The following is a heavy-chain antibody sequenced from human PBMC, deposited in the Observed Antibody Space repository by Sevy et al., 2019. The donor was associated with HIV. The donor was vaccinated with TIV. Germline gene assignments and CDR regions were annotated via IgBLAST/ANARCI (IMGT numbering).Heavy chain of an antibody. J-gene: IGHJ4*02. CDR1: GFTVNSNY. CDR3: ARGKSGYGYALNY. D-gene: IGHD5-18*01. V-gene: IGHV3-66*01. CDR2: IHSDDTT. Sequence: GGCLRLSCAASGFTVNSNYMTCVRQAPGKGLEGVSVIHSDDTTYHADSVKDRFTISRDNFKNTLYLHMSSLRAEDTAVYYCARGKSGYGYALNYWGQGTLVTVSS.